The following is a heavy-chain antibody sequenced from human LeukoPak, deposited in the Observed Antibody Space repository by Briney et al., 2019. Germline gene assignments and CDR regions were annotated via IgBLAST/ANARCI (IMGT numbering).Heavy chain of an antibody. V-gene: IGHV4-4*07. CDR1: GASITSFH. J-gene: IGHJ4*02. Sequence: SGTLSLTCDVSGASITSFHWTWFRQPAGRGLEWIGLIYTSGSTLYNPSLQSRVAMSVDMTKNQLSLKVTSVTAADAATYYCARKDGDFWGQGTLVTVSS. CDR3: ARKDGDF. CDR2: IYTSGST.